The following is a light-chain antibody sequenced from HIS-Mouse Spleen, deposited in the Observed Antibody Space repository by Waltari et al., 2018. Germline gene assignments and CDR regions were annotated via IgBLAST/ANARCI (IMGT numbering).Light chain of an antibody. J-gene: IGLJ3*02. CDR1: SSDVGGYNY. Sequence: QSALTQPPSASGSPGQSVTIACTGTSSDVGGYNYVSWYQQHPGKAPKLMIYEASKRPSGVPDRFSGSKSGNTASLTVSGLQAEDEADYYCSSYAGSNNWVFGGWTKLTVL. CDR2: EAS. V-gene: IGLV2-8*01. CDR3: SSYAGSNNWV.